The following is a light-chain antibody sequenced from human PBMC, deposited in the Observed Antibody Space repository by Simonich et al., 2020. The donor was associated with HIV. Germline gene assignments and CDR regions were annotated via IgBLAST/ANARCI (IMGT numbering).Light chain of an antibody. V-gene: IGKV1-33*01. CDR3: QQYDILPYT. Sequence: DIQMTQSPSSMSASVGDRVTITCKASKDINNYWKLYQQKPGKAPQLLIYDSSSLEKGFPSRFSGSGSWTYFTFTISSLQPEDIATYYCQQYDILPYTFGQGTKLEIK. J-gene: IGKJ2*01. CDR1: KDINNY. CDR2: DSS.